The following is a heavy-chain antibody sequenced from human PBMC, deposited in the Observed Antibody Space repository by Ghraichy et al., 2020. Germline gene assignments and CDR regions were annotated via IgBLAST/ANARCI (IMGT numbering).Heavy chain of an antibody. CDR3: ARGSAYWWWMDD. CDR1: GFTVSSNY. Sequence: LSLTCAASGFTVSSNYMSWVRQAPGKGLEWVSVLYSGGSTYYADSVKGRFTISRDNSKNTLYLQVNSLRAEDTAWYYCARGSAYWWWMDDSGQGTLVTGPS. J-gene: IGHJ4*02. D-gene: IGHD2-8*02. CDR2: LYSGGST. V-gene: IGHV3-53*01.